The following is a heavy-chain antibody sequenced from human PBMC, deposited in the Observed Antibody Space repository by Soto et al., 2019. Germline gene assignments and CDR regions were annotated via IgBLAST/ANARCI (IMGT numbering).Heavy chain of an antibody. CDR3: ARGRVGTVTDAFDI. CDR1: GGAFSGYY. Sequence: QVQLQQCGAGLLKPSETLSLTCAVYGGAFSGYYWSWIRQPPGKGLEWIGEIRHSGTTTYNPSLKSRVTISVDTSKNQFSLKLSSVTAADTAIYYCARGRVGTVTDAFDIWGQGTMVTVSS. CDR2: IRHSGTT. J-gene: IGHJ3*02. D-gene: IGHD4-17*01. V-gene: IGHV4-34*01.